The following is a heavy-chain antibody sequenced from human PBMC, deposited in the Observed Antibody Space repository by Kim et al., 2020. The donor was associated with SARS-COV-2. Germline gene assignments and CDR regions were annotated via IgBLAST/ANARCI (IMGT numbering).Heavy chain of an antibody. CDR1: GFTFSSYS. D-gene: IGHD2-15*01. J-gene: IGHJ6*01. V-gene: IGHV3-21*01. Sequence: GGSLRLSCAASGFTFSSYSMNWVRKAPGKGLEWVSSISISSRYIYYADSVKGRFTISRDNAKNSLYLQMNSLRAEATAVYYFARDFLVVVAAKENYYYGMDVCGPGATATVSS. CDR3: ARDFLVVVAAKENYYYGMDV. CDR2: ISISSRYI.